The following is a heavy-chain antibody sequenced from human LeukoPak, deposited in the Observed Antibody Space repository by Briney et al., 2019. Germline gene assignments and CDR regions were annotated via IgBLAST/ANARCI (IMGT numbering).Heavy chain of an antibody. J-gene: IGHJ6*03. D-gene: IGHD2/OR15-2a*01. CDR2: IKQDGSDI. CDR1: GFTFSNYW. Sequence: GGSLRLSCAASGFTFSNYWMSWVRQAPGKGLEWVANIKQDGSDIHYVDSVKGRFTISRDNAKNSLYLQMNSLTADDTAVYYCARNRGLFPIMDVWGKGTTVTVSS. V-gene: IGHV3-7*01. CDR3: ARNRGLFPIMDV.